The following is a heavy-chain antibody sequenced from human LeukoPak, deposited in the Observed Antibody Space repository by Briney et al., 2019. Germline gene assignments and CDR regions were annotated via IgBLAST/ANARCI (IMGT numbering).Heavy chain of an antibody. D-gene: IGHD6-6*01. J-gene: IGHJ6*02. CDR3: ARDVKYSSSYYYYGMDV. Sequence: ASVKVSCKASGGTFSSYAISGVRQAPGQGLEWMGRIIPILGIANYAQKFQGRVTITADKSTSTAYMELSSLRSEDTAVYYCARDVKYSSSYYYYGMDVWGQGTTVTVSS. V-gene: IGHV1-69*04. CDR2: IIPILGIA. CDR1: GGTFSSYA.